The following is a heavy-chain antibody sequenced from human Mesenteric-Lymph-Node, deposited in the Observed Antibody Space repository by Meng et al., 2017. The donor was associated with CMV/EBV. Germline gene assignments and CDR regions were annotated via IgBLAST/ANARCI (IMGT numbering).Heavy chain of an antibody. V-gene: IGHV4-59*01. CDR2: IYYSGRT. CDR3: ARDKASEDGYYYYGMDV. Sequence: GSLRLSCTVSGGYISAYYWSWIRQPPGKGLECIGYIYYSGRTNYNPSLKSRVTISVDTSKNQFSLKLSSVTAADTAVYYCARDKASEDGYYYYGMDVWGQGTTVTVSS. J-gene: IGHJ6*02. CDR1: GGYISAYY. D-gene: IGHD3-3*01.